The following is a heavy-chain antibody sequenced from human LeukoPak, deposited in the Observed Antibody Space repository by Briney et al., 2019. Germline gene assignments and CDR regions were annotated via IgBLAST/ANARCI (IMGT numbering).Heavy chain of an antibody. D-gene: IGHD5-18*01. CDR3: AKGLGFSYGVGFDY. CDR2: ISGDGGRT. Sequence: PGGSLRLSCAASGFTFDDYAMHWVRQCPGKGLEWVSLISGDGGRTYYADSVKGRFTISRDNRRNSLYLQMNSVRPEDSALYYCAKGLGFSYGVGFDYWGQGTLVTVSS. V-gene: IGHV3-43*02. CDR1: GFTFDDYA. J-gene: IGHJ4*02.